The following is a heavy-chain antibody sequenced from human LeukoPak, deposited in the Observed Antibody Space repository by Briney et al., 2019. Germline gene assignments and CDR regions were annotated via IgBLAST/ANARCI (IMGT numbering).Heavy chain of an antibody. CDR3: ARVLRDSGSYYCDY. J-gene: IGHJ4*02. V-gene: IGHV4-39*01. D-gene: IGHD1-26*01. CDR2: MYYGGST. CDR1: GGSISTTRHY. Sequence: SETLSLTCAGSGGSISTTRHYWGWIRQPPGKGLEWIGNMYYGGSTYYNPSLRSRVTISVDTAKNRFPLKLSSVTAADTAVYYCARVLRDSGSYYCDYWGQGTLVTVSS.